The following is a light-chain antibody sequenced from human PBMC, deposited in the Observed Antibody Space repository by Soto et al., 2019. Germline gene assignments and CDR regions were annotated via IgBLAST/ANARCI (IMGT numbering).Light chain of an antibody. J-gene: IGLJ1*01. CDR2: DVN. V-gene: IGLV2-23*02. CDR1: TSDVGTHNL. Sequence: QSVLTQPASVSGSPGQSITISCAGSTSDVGTHNLVSWYQHHPGKAPQLLIYDVNKRPSGISNRFSGSKSGNTASLTISGLQAEDEADYHRCSYAGTNPSYVFGTGTKVTVL. CDR3: CSYAGTNPSYV.